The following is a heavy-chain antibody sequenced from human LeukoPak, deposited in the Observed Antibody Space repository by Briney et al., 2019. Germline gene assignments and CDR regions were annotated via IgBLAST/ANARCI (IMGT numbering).Heavy chain of an antibody. J-gene: IGHJ4*02. CDR3: ARVQYYDSSGYPGNFDY. CDR1: GGSISSGSYY. V-gene: IGHV4-61*02. D-gene: IGHD3-22*01. CDR2: IYTSGST. Sequence: KPSETLSLTCTVSGGSISSGSYYWRWIRQPAGKGLEWIGRIYTSGSTNYNPSLKSRVTISVDTSKNQFSLKLSSVTAADTAVYYCARVQYYDSSGYPGNFDYWGQGTLVTVSS.